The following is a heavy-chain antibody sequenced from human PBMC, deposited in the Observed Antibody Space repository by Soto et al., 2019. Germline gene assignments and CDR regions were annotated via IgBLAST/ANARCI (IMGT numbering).Heavy chain of an antibody. CDR2: ISYDGSNK. CDR3: AREGRSGYFDY. Sequence: QVQLVESGGGVVQPGRSLRLSCAASGFTFSSYAMHWVRQAPGRGLEWVAVISYDGSNKYYADSVKGRFTISRDTSKNTLYLQMNSLRAEDTAVYYCAREGRSGYFDYWGQGTLVTVAS. J-gene: IGHJ4*02. CDR1: GFTFSSYA. D-gene: IGHD3-3*01. V-gene: IGHV3-30-3*01.